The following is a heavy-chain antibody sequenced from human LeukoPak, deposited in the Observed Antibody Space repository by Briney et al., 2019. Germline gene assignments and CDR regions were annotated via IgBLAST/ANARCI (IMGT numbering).Heavy chain of an antibody. V-gene: IGHV4-59*01. CDR1: GGSINSCY. D-gene: IGHD2-2*01. J-gene: IGHJ4*02. CDR2: IYYTGST. Sequence: SETLSLTCSVSGGSINSCYWSWIRQPPGKGLEWIGYIYYTGSTNYNPSLKSRVTISVDTSKNQFSLKLSSVTAADTAVYYCARRYCSSTSCYLDYWGQGTLVTVSS. CDR3: ARRYCSSTSCYLDY.